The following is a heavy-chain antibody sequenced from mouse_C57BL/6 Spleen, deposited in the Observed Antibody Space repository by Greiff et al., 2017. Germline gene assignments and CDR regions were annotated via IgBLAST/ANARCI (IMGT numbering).Heavy chain of an antibody. D-gene: IGHD2-3*01. CDR3: GSKGGYYLYAMGY. J-gene: IGHJ4*01. V-gene: IGHV5-15*01. CDR2: ISNLAYSI. CDR1: GFTFSDYG. Sequence: EVKLVESGGGLVQPGGSLTLSCAASGFTFSDYGMAWVRQAPTKGPEWVAFISNLAYSIYYADTVTGRFTISRENAKNTLYLDMSILRSEDTAMYYCGSKGGYYLYAMGYRGQGTSVTVSS.